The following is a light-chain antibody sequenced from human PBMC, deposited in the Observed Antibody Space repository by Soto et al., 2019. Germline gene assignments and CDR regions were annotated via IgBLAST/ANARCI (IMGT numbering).Light chain of an antibody. J-gene: IGLJ1*01. CDR3: QSYDNSLSGSGV. CDR2: GNS. V-gene: IGLV1-40*01. CDR1: SSNIGAGYD. Sequence: QPVLTQPPSVSGAPGQRVTISCTGSSSNIGAGYDVHWYQQLPGTAPKLLIFGNSNRPSGVPDRFSGSKSGTSASLAITGLQAEDEADYYCQSYDNSLSGSGVFGTGTKVTVL.